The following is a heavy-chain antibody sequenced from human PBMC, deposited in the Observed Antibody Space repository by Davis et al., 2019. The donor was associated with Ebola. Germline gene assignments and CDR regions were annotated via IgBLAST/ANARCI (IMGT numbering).Heavy chain of an antibody. CDR3: ARHASSSSSWLYFDY. J-gene: IGHJ4*02. CDR2: IYYRGTT. D-gene: IGHD6-6*01. Sequence: PSETLSLTCTVSGGSISSSYWSWIRQPPGQGLEWIGYIYYRGTTNYSPSPTSRGTISVDTSKNQFSLKLSSVIAADTAVYYCARHASSSSSWLYFDYWGQGTLVTVSS. V-gene: IGHV4-59*08. CDR1: GGSISSSY.